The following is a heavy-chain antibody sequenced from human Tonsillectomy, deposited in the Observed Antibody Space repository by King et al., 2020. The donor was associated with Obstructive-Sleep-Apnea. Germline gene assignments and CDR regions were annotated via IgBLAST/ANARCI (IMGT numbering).Heavy chain of an antibody. D-gene: IGHD5-24*01. V-gene: IGHV5-51*01. J-gene: IGHJ4*02. CDR1: GYTFSNYW. Sequence: QLVQSGAEVKKPGASLKISCKASGYTFSNYWIGWVRQTPGNGPEWMGLIYPGDSDTRYSPSFQGHVTFPADKSISTAYLQWSSLKASYTAMYFCARLTTTTSNYFDYWGQGTLVTVSA. CDR3: ARLTTTTSNYFDY. CDR2: IYPGDSDT.